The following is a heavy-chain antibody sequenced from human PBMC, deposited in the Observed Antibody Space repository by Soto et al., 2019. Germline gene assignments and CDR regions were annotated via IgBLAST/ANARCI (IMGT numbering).Heavy chain of an antibody. D-gene: IGHD4-4*01. CDR1: GGSISSGVYY. V-gene: IGHV4-30-4*08. CDR3: ARVQLFAFDI. J-gene: IGHJ3*02. Sequence: SETLSLTCTVSGGSISSGVYYWSWIRQHPGKGLEWIGYIYHSGTTYYNPSLKSRVTISVDTSKNQFSLKLSSVTAADTAVYYCARVQLFAFDIWAHGTMVTVSS. CDR2: IYHSGTT.